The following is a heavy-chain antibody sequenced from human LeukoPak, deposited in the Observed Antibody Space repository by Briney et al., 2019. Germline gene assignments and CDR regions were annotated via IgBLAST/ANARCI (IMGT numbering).Heavy chain of an antibody. Sequence: GASVKVSCKASGGTFSSYAISWVRQAPGQGLEWMGGIIPIFGTANYAQKFQGRVTMTRDTSTSTVYMELSSLRSEDTAVYYCARDGCGTSSTSCYDLDYWGQGTLVTVSS. J-gene: IGHJ4*02. V-gene: IGHV1-69*05. CDR3: ARDGCGTSSTSCYDLDY. CDR1: GGTFSSYA. CDR2: IIPIFGTA. D-gene: IGHD2-2*01.